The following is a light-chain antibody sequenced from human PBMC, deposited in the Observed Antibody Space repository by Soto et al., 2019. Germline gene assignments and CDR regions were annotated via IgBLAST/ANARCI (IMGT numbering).Light chain of an antibody. J-gene: IGLJ3*02. CDR3: QSYDSSLSASV. CDR2: GNN. Sequence: SVLTQPPSVSGAPGQRVTISCTGSSSNIGAGYDVHWYQQLPGTAPKLLIYGNNNRPSGVPDRFSGSKSGTSASLAITGLQAEDEADYYCQSYDSSLSASVFGGGTKVTVL. V-gene: IGLV1-40*01. CDR1: SSNIGAGYD.